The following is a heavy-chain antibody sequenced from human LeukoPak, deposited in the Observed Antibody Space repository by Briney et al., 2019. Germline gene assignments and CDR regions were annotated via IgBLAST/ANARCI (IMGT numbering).Heavy chain of an antibody. D-gene: IGHD3-22*01. CDR3: ASGYDSSGYYIEYFQH. CDR1: GGSISSYY. CDR2: IYTSGST. V-gene: IGHV4-4*07. J-gene: IGHJ1*01. Sequence: SETLSLTCTVSGGSISSYYWSWIRQPAGKGLEWIGRIYTSGSTNYNPSLKSRVTMSVDTSKNQFSLKLSSVTAADTAVYYCASGYDSSGYYIEYFQHWGQGTLVTVSS.